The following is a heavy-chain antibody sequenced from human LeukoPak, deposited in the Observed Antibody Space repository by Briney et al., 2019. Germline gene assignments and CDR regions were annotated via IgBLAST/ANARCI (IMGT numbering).Heavy chain of an antibody. CDR1: GYRFNAYW. V-gene: IGHV5-51*01. D-gene: IGHD3-22*01. J-gene: IGHJ3*01. Sequence: GESLQISCKGSGYRFNAYWIAWVRQMPGKGLEWMGIIYPDDSDTRYSPSFQGQVTISADKSVRTAYLQWSSLKASDTAMYYCARPNITSYYDSRGYDALDVWGQGTMVTVSS. CDR3: ARPNITSYYDSRGYDALDV. CDR2: IYPDDSDT.